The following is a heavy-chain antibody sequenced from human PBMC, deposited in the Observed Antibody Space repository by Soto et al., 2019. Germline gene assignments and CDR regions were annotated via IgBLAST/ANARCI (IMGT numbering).Heavy chain of an antibody. Sequence: GGSLRLSCAASGFTFSSYSMKWVRQAPGKGLEWVSHISSSSTGMYYADSVKGRFIVSRDNAKNSLYLQMNKLRDEDTAVYYCTRAGRGAVVVGDLGYFYYGMDVWGQGTTVTVSS. CDR2: ISSSSTGM. J-gene: IGHJ6*02. V-gene: IGHV3-48*02. D-gene: IGHD2-15*01. CDR1: GFTFSSYS. CDR3: TRAGRGAVVVGDLGYFYYGMDV.